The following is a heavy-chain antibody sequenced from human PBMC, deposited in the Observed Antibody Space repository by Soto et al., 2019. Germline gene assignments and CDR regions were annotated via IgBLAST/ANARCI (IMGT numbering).Heavy chain of an antibody. CDR2: IFWNDDK. V-gene: IGHV2-5*01. CDR1: GFSLSASGMG. D-gene: IGHD2-15*01. Sequence: QITLKESGPTLVNPTQTLTLTCTFCGFSLSASGMGVAWIRQPPGKALEWLALIFWNDDKFYTSSLRSRLTITKDTSKNRVVITMTNMDPVDAATHYCARRVIGPATPQIDSWGLGTLVTVSS. CDR3: ARRVIGPATPQIDS. J-gene: IGHJ4*02.